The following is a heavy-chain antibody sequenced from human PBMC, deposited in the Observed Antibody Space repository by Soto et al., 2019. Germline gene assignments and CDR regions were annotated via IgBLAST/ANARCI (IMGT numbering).Heavy chain of an antibody. V-gene: IGHV4-30-4*01. J-gene: IGHJ5*01. Sequence: SETLSLTCSVSGDSISTVDYFWAWIRQPPGQALEYIGYIYKSATTYYNPSFEGRVAISLDTSKSHFSLNVTSVTAADTAVYFCARGRYCLTGRCFPNWFDSWGQGTLVTVYS. CDR3: ARGRYCLTGRCFPNWFDS. CDR1: GDSISTVDYF. CDR2: IYKSATT. D-gene: IGHD2-15*01.